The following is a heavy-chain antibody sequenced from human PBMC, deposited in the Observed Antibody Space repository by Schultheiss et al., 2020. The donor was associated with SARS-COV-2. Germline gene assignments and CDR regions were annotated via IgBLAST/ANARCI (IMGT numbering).Heavy chain of an antibody. CDR3: ASTPSSVAYYYYYYMDV. CDR1: GFSFSDYL. V-gene: IGHV3-11*06. D-gene: IGHD3-22*01. CDR2: ISTSGSDT. J-gene: IGHJ6*03. Sequence: GGSLRLSCVASGFSFSDYLMSWIRQAPGKGLEWVSYISTSGSDTYYADSVKGRFTISRDNAKNSLYLQMNSLRAEDTAVYYCASTPSSVAYYYYYYMDVWGKGTTVTVSS.